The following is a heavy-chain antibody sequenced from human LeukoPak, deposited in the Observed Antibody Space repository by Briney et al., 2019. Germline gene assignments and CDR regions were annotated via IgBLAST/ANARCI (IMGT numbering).Heavy chain of an antibody. D-gene: IGHD1-26*01. V-gene: IGHV3-21*01. CDR3: AREGGSHRVDAFDI. Sequence: GGSLRLSCAASGFTFSSYSMNWVRQAPGKGLEWVSSISSSSSYIYYADSVKGRFTISRDDAKNSLYLQMNSLRAEDTAVYYCAREGGSHRVDAFDIWGQGTMVTVSS. J-gene: IGHJ3*02. CDR1: GFTFSSYS. CDR2: ISSSSSYI.